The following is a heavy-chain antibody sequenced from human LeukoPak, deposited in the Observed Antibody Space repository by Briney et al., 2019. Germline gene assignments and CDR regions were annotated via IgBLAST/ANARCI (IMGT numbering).Heavy chain of an antibody. V-gene: IGHV3-11*01. D-gene: IGHD6-13*01. CDR1: GFSFSDYH. J-gene: IGHJ5*02. CDR3: ARLGSSWPNWFDP. CDR2: ITFSGRTI. Sequence: GGSLRLSRAASGFSFSDYHMIWIRQPPGKGLEWVSYITFSGRTIHYADSVKGRFTISRDNARSSLYLQMNSLRAEDTAVYYCARLGSSWPNWFDPWGQGTLVTVS.